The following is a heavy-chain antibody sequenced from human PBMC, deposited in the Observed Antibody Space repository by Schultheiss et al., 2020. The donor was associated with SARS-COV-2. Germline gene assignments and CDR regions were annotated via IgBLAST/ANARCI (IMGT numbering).Heavy chain of an antibody. CDR2: TIPIFGTA. J-gene: IGHJ6*02. CDR1: GGTFSSYA. CDR3: ATTDDGYGTYYYYGMDV. Sequence: SVKVSCKASGGTFSSYAISWVRQAPGQGLEWMGGTIPIFGTANYAQKFQGRVTITADESTSTAYMELSSLRSEDTAVYYCATTDDGYGTYYYYGMDVWGQGTTVTVSS. V-gene: IGHV1-69*13. D-gene: IGHD4/OR15-4a*01.